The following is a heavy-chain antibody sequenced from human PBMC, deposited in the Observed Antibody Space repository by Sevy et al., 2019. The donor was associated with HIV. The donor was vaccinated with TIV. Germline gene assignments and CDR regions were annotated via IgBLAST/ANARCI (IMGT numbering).Heavy chain of an antibody. CDR3: ARDFYEFGDPRGLDS. Sequence: GGSLRLSCAAPGFIVSYYAIHWVRQAPGKGLEWVAVISYDGNNIYYGDSVKGRFTISRDNSKNTLYLQMNSLRPEDTAVYYCARDFYEFGDPRGLDSWGQGTLVTVSS. CDR2: ISYDGNNI. V-gene: IGHV3-30-3*01. CDR1: GFIVSYYA. J-gene: IGHJ4*02. D-gene: IGHD3-3*01.